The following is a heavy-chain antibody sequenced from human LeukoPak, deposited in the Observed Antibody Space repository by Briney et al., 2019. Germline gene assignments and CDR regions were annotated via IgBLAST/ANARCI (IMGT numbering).Heavy chain of an antibody. CDR2: IYPGDSDT. D-gene: IGHD3-22*01. Sequence: GESLKISCKGSGYSFATYWIGWVRPMPGKGLEWMGIIYPGDSDTRYSPSFQGQVTMSADKSISTAYLQWSSLKASDTAMYYCARIPGGDSSGYYLGPFDIWGQGTMVIVSS. CDR1: GYSFATYW. V-gene: IGHV5-51*01. CDR3: ARIPGGDSSGYYLGPFDI. J-gene: IGHJ3*02.